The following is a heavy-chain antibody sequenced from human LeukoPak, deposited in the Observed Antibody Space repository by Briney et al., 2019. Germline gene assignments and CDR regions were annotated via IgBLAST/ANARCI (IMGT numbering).Heavy chain of an antibody. Sequence: PGGSLRLSCAASGFTFSSYSMNWVRQAPGKGLEWVLYISSSSSTIYYADSVKGRFTISRDNAKNSLYLQMNSLRAEDTAVYYCARVLGMDIVVVPAAEDYWGQGTLVTVSS. CDR1: GFTFSSYS. CDR3: ARVLGMDIVVVPAAEDY. V-gene: IGHV3-48*01. J-gene: IGHJ4*02. CDR2: ISSSSSTI. D-gene: IGHD2-2*03.